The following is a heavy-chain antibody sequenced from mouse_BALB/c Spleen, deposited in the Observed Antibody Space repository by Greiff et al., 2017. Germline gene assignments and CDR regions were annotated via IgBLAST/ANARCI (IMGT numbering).Heavy chain of an antibody. J-gene: IGHJ3*01. V-gene: IGHV1S29*02. D-gene: IGHD2-1*01. CDR2: IYPYNGGT. Sequence: VQLQQSGPELVKPGASVKISCKASGYTFTDYNMHWVKQSHGKSLEWIGYIYPYNGGTGYNQKFKSKATLTVDNSSSTAYMELRSLTSEDSAVYYCAREIYYGNYVAWFAYWGQGTLVTVSA. CDR3: AREIYYGNYVAWFAY. CDR1: GYTFTDYN.